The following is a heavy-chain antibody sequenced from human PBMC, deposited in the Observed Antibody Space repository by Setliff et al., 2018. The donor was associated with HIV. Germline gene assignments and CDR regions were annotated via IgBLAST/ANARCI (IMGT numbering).Heavy chain of an antibody. V-gene: IGHV1-69-2*01. CDR2: VDPEDGET. D-gene: IGHD2-21*02. CDR3: ATDQGRGGGDYYFDY. CDR1: GFTFTDHY. J-gene: IGHJ4*02. Sequence: ASVKVSCKASGFTFTDHYMHWVQQAPGKGLEWMGRVDPEDGETIYAEKFQGRVTITADTSTDTAYMELSSLRSEDTAVYYCATDQGRGGGDYYFDYWGQGTLVTVSS.